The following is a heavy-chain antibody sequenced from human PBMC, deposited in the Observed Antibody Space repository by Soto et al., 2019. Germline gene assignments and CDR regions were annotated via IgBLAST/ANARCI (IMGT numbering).Heavy chain of an antibody. CDR3: ARDLDVVPVGNLSY. D-gene: IGHD1-26*01. J-gene: IGHJ4*02. CDR1: GYTFNSYG. Sequence: QVQLVQSGAEMKRPGASVRVSCKASGYTFNSYGINWVRQAPGRGLEWVGWVSTHTGNTHYAQNFQARVSITTDKSATTSYLELRSLRSDDTAIYYCARDLDVVPVGNLSYWGQGTRVTVSS. V-gene: IGHV1-18*01. CDR2: VSTHTGNT.